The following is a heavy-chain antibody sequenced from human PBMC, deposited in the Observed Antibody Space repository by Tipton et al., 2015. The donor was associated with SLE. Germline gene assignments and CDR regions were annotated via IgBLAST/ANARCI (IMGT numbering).Heavy chain of an antibody. V-gene: IGHV3-64*01. D-gene: IGHD4-17*01. Sequence: SLRLSCAAPGFTFSSYAMHWVRQAPGKGLEYVSAISSNGGSTYYANSVKGRFTISRDNSKNTLYLQMGSLRAEDMAVYYCASLDYGDYEYFDLWGRGTLVTVSS. J-gene: IGHJ2*01. CDR3: ASLDYGDYEYFDL. CDR2: ISSNGGST. CDR1: GFTFSSYA.